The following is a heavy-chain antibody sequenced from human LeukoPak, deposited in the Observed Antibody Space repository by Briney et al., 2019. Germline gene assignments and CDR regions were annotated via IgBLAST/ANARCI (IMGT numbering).Heavy chain of an antibody. Sequence: GGSLRLSCAASGFTFSSYSMNWVRQAPGKGLEWVSSISSSSSYIYYADSVKGRFTISRDNAKNSLYLQMNSLRAEYTAVYYCARATLHSTSCPIYWGQGTLVTVSS. CDR3: ARATLHSTSCPIY. V-gene: IGHV3-21*01. CDR1: GFTFSSYS. D-gene: IGHD2-2*01. CDR2: ISSSSSYI. J-gene: IGHJ4*02.